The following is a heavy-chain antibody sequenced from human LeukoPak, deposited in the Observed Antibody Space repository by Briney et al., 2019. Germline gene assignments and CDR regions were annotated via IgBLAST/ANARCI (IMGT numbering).Heavy chain of an antibody. CDR1: EFTFSSYH. CDR2: ISSSSTYI. V-gene: IGHV3-21*04. D-gene: IGHD2-15*01. J-gene: IGHJ4*02. CDR3: AKAPVTSCRGAFCYPFDS. Sequence: GGSLRLSCAASEFTFSSYHMNWVRQAPGKGLEWVSSISSSSTYIYYADSVRGRFTISRDNSRNTMYLQMNSLRAEDAAVYYCAKAPVTSCRGAFCYPFDSWGQGTLVTVSS.